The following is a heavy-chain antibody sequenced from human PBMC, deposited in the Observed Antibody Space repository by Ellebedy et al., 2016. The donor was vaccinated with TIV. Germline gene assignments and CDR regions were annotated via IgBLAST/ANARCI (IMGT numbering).Heavy chain of an antibody. CDR3: AREGPSYIVVVVAATPTVGDY. D-gene: IGHD2-15*01. J-gene: IGHJ4*02. V-gene: IGHV1-46*01. Sequence: ASVKVSXXASGYTFTSYYMHWVRQAPGQGLEWMGIINPSGGSTSYAQKFQGRVTMTRDTSTSTVYMELSSLRSEDTAVYYCAREGPSYIVVVVAATPTVGDYWGQGTLVTVSS. CDR2: INPSGGST. CDR1: GYTFTSYY.